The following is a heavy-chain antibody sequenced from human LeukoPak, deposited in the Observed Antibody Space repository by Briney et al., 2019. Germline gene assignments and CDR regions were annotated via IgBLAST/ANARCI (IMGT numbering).Heavy chain of an antibody. V-gene: IGHV2-70*01. Sequence: SGPALVNPTPTLTLTCTFSGFSLRTSAMCVSWIRQPPGKALEWLAPNDWDDDKYYSTSLKTRLTISKDTSKNQVFLTMTNMDPVDTATYYCARILTFYYGSGPRENAFDIWGQGTTVTVSS. J-gene: IGHJ3*02. D-gene: IGHD3-10*01. CDR2: NDWDDDK. CDR3: ARILTFYYGSGPRENAFDI. CDR1: GFSLRTSAMC.